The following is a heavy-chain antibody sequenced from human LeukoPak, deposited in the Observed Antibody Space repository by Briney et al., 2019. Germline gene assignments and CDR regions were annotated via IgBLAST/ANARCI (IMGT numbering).Heavy chain of an antibody. Sequence: GGSLRLSCAASGFTFSSYAMSGVRQAPGKGLEWVSAISGSGGSTYYADSVKGRFTISRDNSKNTLYLQMNSLRAEDTAVYYCAKDQVADPSYYYYGMDVWGQGTTVTVSS. J-gene: IGHJ6*02. CDR3: AKDQVADPSYYYYGMDV. D-gene: IGHD2-15*01. CDR2: ISGSGGST. CDR1: GFTFSSYA. V-gene: IGHV3-23*01.